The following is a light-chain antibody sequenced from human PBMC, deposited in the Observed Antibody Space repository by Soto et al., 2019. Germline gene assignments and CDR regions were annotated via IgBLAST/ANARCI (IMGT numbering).Light chain of an antibody. CDR2: EAS. CDR3: SSYSSGSTLYV. V-gene: IGLV2-14*01. CDR1: SSDVGGYNY. J-gene: IGLJ1*01. Sequence: QSALTQPRSVSGSPGQSVTISCTGTSSDVGGYNYVSWYQQHPGRAPRLLIYEASYRPSGVSHRFSGSKFGNTASLTISGLQAEDEADYHCSSYSSGSTLYVFXTGTKVTVL.